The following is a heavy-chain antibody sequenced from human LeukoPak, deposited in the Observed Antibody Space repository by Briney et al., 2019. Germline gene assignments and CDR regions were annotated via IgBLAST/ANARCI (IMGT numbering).Heavy chain of an antibody. V-gene: IGHV3-33*06. CDR1: GFTFTRYG. Sequence: GGSLRLSCAASGFTFTRYGMHWVRQAPGKGLEWVAVIWSDGTNKYYADSVKGRFAISRDDSKNMVYLQMNSLRVEDTAVYYCAKDIERGFDYTNSLDYWGQGTLVTVSS. J-gene: IGHJ4*02. D-gene: IGHD4-11*01. CDR2: IWSDGTNK. CDR3: AKDIERGFDYTNSLDY.